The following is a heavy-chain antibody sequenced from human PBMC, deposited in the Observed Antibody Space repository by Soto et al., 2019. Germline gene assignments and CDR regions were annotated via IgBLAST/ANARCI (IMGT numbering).Heavy chain of an antibody. V-gene: IGHV4-31*03. D-gene: IGHD5-12*01. CDR2: IYYSGST. Sequence: QVQLQESGPGLVKPSQTLSLTCTVSGGSISSGGYYWSWIRQHPGKGLEWIGYIYYSGSTYYNPSLKRRVTISVDTSKNQFSLKLSSVTAADTAVYYCARGRAPTGYDFDYWGQGTLVTVSS. J-gene: IGHJ4*02. CDR3: ARGRAPTGYDFDY. CDR1: GGSISSGGYY.